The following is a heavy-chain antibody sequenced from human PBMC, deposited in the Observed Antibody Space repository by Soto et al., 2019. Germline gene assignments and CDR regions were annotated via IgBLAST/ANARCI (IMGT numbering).Heavy chain of an antibody. D-gene: IGHD3-22*01. CDR3: VREGDYSDNNGYPLFDY. V-gene: IGHV4-4*07. Sequence: QVQLQESGPGLLKPSETLSLTCTVSGASMSNYYWSWIRQPAGKGLEWIGRIFGSGETYYNPSLESRVILSVDLSKSQFSLELTSVTAADTAVYFCVREGDYSDNNGYPLFDYWGQGTLVTVSP. J-gene: IGHJ4*02. CDR2: IFGSGET. CDR1: GASMSNYY.